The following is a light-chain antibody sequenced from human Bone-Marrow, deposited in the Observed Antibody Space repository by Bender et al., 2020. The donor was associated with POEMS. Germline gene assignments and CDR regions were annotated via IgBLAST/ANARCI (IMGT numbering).Light chain of an antibody. V-gene: IGLV2-14*02. Sequence: QSALTQPASVSGSPGQSITISCTGTSSDIGSYNFVSWYQQHPGKAPKLMIYEGSKRPSGVSSRFSGSKSGNTASLTISGLQAEDEADYYCSSYTSSTRGVFGGGTKLTVL. CDR2: EGS. CDR1: SSDIGSYNF. J-gene: IGLJ3*02. CDR3: SSYTSSTRGV.